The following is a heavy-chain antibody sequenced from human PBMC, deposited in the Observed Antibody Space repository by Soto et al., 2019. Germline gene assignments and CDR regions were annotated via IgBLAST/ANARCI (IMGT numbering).Heavy chain of an antibody. CDR2: ISGTGYGT. J-gene: IGHJ6*02. Sequence: RLSCAASGLDFSSNAMRWVRQAPGKGLEWVSGISGTGYGTYYADSVKGRFTISRDSSNNTLYLQMNSLRGEDTAIYYCAKARQAQSHYYYGMDVWGQGTPVTVSS. CDR3: AKARQAQSHYYYGMDV. CDR1: GLDFSSNA. V-gene: IGHV3-23*01. D-gene: IGHD6-19*01.